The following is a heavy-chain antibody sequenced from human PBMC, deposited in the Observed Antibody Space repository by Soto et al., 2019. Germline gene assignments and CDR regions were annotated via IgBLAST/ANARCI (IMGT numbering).Heavy chain of an antibody. V-gene: IGHV4-59*01. J-gene: IGHJ2*01. Sequence: QVQLQESGPGLVKPSETLSLTCTVSGGSISSYYWSWIRQPPGKGLEWIGYIYYSGSTNYNPSLKSRVTISVDTSKNQFSLKLSSVTAADTAVYYCARERCSGGSCYSRYFDLWGRGTLVTVSS. CDR1: GGSISSYY. CDR3: ARERCSGGSCYSRYFDL. CDR2: IYYSGST. D-gene: IGHD2-15*01.